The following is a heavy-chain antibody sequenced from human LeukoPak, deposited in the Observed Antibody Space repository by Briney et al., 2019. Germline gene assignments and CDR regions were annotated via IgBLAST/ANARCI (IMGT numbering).Heavy chain of an antibody. D-gene: IGHD2-2*01. J-gene: IGHJ4*02. CDR1: GFTFSSYA. CDR3: ARVGCSSTSCYAYDY. CDR2: ISSNGGST. V-gene: IGHV3-64*01. Sequence: QPGGSLRLSCAASGFTFSSYAMHWVRQAPGKGLEYVSAISSNGGSTYYANSVKGRFTISRDNSKNTLYLQMGSLRAEDMAVYYCARVGCSSTSCYAYDYWGQGTLVTVSS.